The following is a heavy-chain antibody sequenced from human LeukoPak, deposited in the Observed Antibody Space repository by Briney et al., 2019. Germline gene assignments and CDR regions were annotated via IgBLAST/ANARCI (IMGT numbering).Heavy chain of an antibody. CDR3: ARDCSGGSCYGAFDI. V-gene: IGHV4-30-4*01. CDR1: GASIRSGDYY. J-gene: IGHJ3*02. D-gene: IGHD2-15*01. CDR2: IYDSGST. Sequence: SETLSLTCTVSGASIRSGDYYWSWIRQPPGKGLEWIGYIYDSGSTYYNPSLKSRITISVDTSENRSSLKLSSVTATDTAVYYCARDCSGGSCYGAFDIWGQGTMVTVSS.